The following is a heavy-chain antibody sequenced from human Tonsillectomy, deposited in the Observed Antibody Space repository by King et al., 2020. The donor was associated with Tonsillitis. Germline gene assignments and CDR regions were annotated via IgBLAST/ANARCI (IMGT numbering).Heavy chain of an antibody. V-gene: IGHV4-39*07. J-gene: IGHJ3*02. CDR3: ARLEEKCSGDSCTPNIPDSFNI. D-gene: IGHD2-15*01. Sequence: QLQESGPGLVKPSETLSLTCTVSGGSISSSSYYWGWIRQSPGKGLEWIGSIYYSGYTYYNPSLKSRVTISADKSISTAYLQWSSLKASDTAMYYCARLEEKCSGDSCTPNIPDSFNIWGQGTMVTVSS. CDR2: IYYSGYT. CDR1: GGSISSSSYY.